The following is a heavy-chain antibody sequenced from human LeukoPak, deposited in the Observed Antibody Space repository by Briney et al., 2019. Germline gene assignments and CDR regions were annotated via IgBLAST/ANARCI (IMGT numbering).Heavy chain of an antibody. CDR2: IGAFNGYT. D-gene: IGHD3-16*01. V-gene: IGHV1-18*01. CDR1: GDTSTNCA. J-gene: IGHJ5*02. CDR3: AREMGARAWFDP. Sequence: ASVKVSCKATGDTSTNCAIVWVRQAPGQGLEWMGWIGAFNGYTNYAQKLQGRVTLTTDTSTSTVYMHLRSLRPDDTAVYYCAREMGARAWFDPWGQGTLVTVSS.